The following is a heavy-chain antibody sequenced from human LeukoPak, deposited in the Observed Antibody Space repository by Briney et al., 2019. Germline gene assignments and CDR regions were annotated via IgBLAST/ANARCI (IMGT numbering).Heavy chain of an antibody. Sequence: GASVKVSCKASGYTFTIYGISWVRQAPGQGLEWMGWISAYNGNTNYAQKLQGRVTITTDTSTSTAYMELRSLRSDDTAVYYCARDPDGYNLNYASDDAFDIWGQGTMVTVSS. CDR2: ISAYNGNT. J-gene: IGHJ3*02. CDR3: ARDPDGYNLNYASDDAFDI. D-gene: IGHD5-24*01. V-gene: IGHV1-18*01. CDR1: GYTFTIYG.